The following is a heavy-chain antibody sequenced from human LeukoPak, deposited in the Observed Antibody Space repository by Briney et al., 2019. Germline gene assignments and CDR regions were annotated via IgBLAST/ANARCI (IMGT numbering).Heavy chain of an antibody. V-gene: IGHV4-59*12. CDR2: IYYSGST. CDR3: AGELGRWGPTVDY. D-gene: IGHD7-27*01. J-gene: IGHJ4*02. CDR1: GGSISSYY. Sequence: SETLSLTCTVSGGSISSYYWSWIRQPPGKGLEWIGYIYYSGSTNYNPSLKSRVTISVDTSKNQFSLKLSSVTAADTAVYYCAGELGRWGPTVDYWGQGTLVTVSS.